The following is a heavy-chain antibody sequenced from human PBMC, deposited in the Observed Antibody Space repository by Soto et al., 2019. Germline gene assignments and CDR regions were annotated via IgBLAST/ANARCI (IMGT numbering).Heavy chain of an antibody. CDR3: ARVVCHRIRGCHFDY. J-gene: IGHJ4*02. D-gene: IGHD6-19*01. CDR1: GFTFSSYD. CDR2: IGTAGDT. V-gene: IGHV3-13*04. Sequence: EVQLVESGGGLVQPGGSLRLSCAASGFTFSSYDMHWVRQATGTGMEWVSAIGTAGDTYYPGSVKGRFTISRENAKNSLYLQMNSLRAADTAVYYCARVVCHRIRGCHFDYWGLGTLVTVSS.